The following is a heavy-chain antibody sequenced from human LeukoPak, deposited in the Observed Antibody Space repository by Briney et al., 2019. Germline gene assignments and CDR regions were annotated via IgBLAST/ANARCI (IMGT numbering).Heavy chain of an antibody. J-gene: IGHJ6*02. V-gene: IGHV4-59*01. CDR3: ARASGPAAMSGADYYYGMDV. Sequence: PSETLSLTCTVSGGSISSYYWSWIRQPPGKGLEWIGYIYYSGSTNYNPSLKSRVTISVDTSKNQFSLKLSSVTAADTAVYYCARASGPAAMSGADYYYGMDVWGQGTTVTVSS. CDR1: GGSISSYY. CDR2: IYYSGST. D-gene: IGHD2-2*01.